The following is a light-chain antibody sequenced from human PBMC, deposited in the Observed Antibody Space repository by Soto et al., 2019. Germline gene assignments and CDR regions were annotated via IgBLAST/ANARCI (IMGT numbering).Light chain of an antibody. CDR1: QSVSSY. V-gene: IGKV3-11*01. Sequence: EIVLTQSPATLSLSPGERATLSCRASQSVSSYLAWYQQKPGQAPRLLIYDASNRATGIPARFSGSGSGTDFTHTISSLEPEDFAVYYCQQRVSFGGGTKVDIK. CDR2: DAS. J-gene: IGKJ4*01. CDR3: QQRVS.